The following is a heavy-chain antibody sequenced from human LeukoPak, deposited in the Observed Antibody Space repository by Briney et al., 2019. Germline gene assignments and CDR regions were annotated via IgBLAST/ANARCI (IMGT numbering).Heavy chain of an antibody. D-gene: IGHD3-10*02. CDR2: IYYSGTT. CDR1: GGSINSGGYY. Sequence: SQTLSLTCPVAGGSINSGGYYWSWLLQHPGKGLEWIGYIYYSGTTYYNPSLKSRVTMSVDASKTQFSLSLSSVTAADTAMYYCARESRVPGLNFDSWGQGTLVTVSS. CDR3: ARESRVPGLNFDS. V-gene: IGHV4-31*03. J-gene: IGHJ4*02.